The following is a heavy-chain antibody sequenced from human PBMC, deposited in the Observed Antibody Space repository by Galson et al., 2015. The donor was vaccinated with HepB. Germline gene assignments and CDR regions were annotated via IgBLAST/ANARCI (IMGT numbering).Heavy chain of an antibody. J-gene: IGHJ4*02. CDR3: ARGNAGYSDSWYDY. V-gene: IGHV3-74*01. CDR2: INSDRTST. Sequence: SLRLSCAASGFSFSSYCMHWLRQAPGKGLQWVSRINSDRTSTSYADSVRGRFTISRDNGKNTLYLQMNSLRVEDTGVYYCARGNAGYSDSWYDYWGQGALVSVTS. D-gene: IGHD6-13*01. CDR1: GFSFSSYC.